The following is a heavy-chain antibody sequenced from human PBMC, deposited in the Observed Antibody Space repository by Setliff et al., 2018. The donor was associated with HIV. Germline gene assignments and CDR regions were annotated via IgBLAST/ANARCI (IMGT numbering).Heavy chain of an antibody. D-gene: IGHD4-17*01. CDR2: IYYSGST. CDR3: ARVRQVSDYGDYDYYFDY. J-gene: IGHJ4*02. CDR1: GGSISSGSYY. Sequence: SETLSLTCTVSGGSISSGSYYWGWIRQPPGKGLEWIGSIYYSGSTYYNPSLKSRVTISVDTSKNQFSLKLTSVTAADTAVYYCARVRQVSDYGDYDYYFDYWGQGALVTVSS. V-gene: IGHV4-39*01.